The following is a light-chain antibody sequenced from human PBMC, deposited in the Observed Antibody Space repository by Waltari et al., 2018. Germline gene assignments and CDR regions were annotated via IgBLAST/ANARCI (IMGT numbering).Light chain of an antibody. CDR2: QVS. V-gene: IGLV2-23*02. CDR3: CSYGGSSTFVI. Sequence: QSALTQPASVSGSPGQSITISCTGTSSDVGSFNLVSWYQQHPNKAPKLMIYQVSKRPSGLSNRFSGSKSGNTASLTISGLQAEDEAENYCCSYGGSSTFVIFGGGTKLTVL. J-gene: IGLJ2*01. CDR1: SSDVGSFNL.